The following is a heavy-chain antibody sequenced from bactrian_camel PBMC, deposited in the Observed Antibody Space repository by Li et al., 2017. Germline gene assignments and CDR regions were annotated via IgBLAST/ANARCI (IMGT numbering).Heavy chain of an antibody. CDR3: TKARGDYAAWAWDY. CDR1: GFTFSGNW. Sequence: HVQLVESGGGLVQPGGSLRLSCAASGFTFSGNWMHWVRQAPGKGLEWVSAISWSGDSTNYADSVKGRFTISRDNAKNTLYLQLNSLKTEDTAMYYCTKARGDYAAWAWDYWGQGTQVTVS. D-gene: IGHD1*01. V-gene: IGHV3S1*01. CDR2: ISWSGDST. J-gene: IGHJ4*01.